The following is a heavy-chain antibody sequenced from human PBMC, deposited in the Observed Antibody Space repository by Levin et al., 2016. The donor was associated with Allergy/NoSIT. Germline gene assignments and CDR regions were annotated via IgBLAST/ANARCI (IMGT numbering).Heavy chain of an antibody. Sequence: ASVKVSCKASGYIFSTYGISWVRQAPGQGPEWLGWISSYNGNTKYAEKVQGRVTLTTDTSTSTAYMELRSLRSDDTAVYYCARADFGVVIRRPHDYWGQGTLVTVSS. CDR2: ISSYNGNT. CDR1: GYIFSTYG. V-gene: IGHV1-18*01. J-gene: IGHJ4*02. D-gene: IGHD3-3*01. CDR3: ARADFGVVIRRPHDY.